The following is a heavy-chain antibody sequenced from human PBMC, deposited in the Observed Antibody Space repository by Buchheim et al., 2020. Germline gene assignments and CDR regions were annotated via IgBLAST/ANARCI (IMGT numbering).Heavy chain of an antibody. D-gene: IGHD4-17*01. CDR2: ISYDGSNK. CDR3: ARPVTTHYYYYGMDV. V-gene: IGHV3-30-3*01. Sequence: QVQLVESGGGVVQPGRSLRLSCAASGFTFSSYAMHWARQAPGKGLEWVAVISYDGSNKYYADSVKGRFTISRDNSKNTLYLQMNSLRAEDTAVYYCARPVTTHYYYYGMDVWGQGTT. J-gene: IGHJ6*02. CDR1: GFTFSSYA.